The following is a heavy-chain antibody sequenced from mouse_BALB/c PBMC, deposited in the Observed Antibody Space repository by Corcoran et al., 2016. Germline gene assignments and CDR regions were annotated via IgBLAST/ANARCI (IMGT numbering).Heavy chain of an antibody. CDR1: GSTFTSYV. Sequence: EVQLQQSGPELVKPGASVKMSCNASGSTFTSYVMHWVKQKPGQGLEWIGYITPYNDGTKYNEKFKGKATLTSDKSSSTAYMELSSLTSEDSAVYYCARLYPGIAMDYWGQGTSVTVSS. CDR2: ITPYNDGT. J-gene: IGHJ4*01. V-gene: IGHV1S136*01. CDR3: ARLYPGIAMDY.